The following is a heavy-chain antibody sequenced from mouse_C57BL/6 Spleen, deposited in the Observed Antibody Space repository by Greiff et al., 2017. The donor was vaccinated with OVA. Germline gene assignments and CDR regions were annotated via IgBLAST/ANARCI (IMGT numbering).Heavy chain of an antibody. CDR2: ISGGGGNT. Sequence: DVKLVESGGGLVKPGGSLKLSCAASGFTFSSYTMSWVRQTPEKRLEWVATISGGGGNTYYPDSVKGRVTISRDNAKNTLYLQMSSLRSEDTALYYCATQGYYGHWYFDVWGTGTTVTVSS. V-gene: IGHV5-9*01. CDR3: ATQGYYGHWYFDV. J-gene: IGHJ1*03. D-gene: IGHD1-1*01. CDR1: GFTFSSYT.